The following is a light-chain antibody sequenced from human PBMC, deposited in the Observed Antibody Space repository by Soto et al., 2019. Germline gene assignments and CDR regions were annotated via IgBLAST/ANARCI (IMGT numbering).Light chain of an antibody. V-gene: IGLV1-44*01. CDR3: GAWDDSLNGPV. CDR1: GSNIGSNT. CDR2: HDT. Sequence: QSVLTQPPSASGTPGQRVIISCSGSGSNIGSNTVNWYQQLPGAAPKVLIHHDTQRPSGVPDRFSGSKSGISASLAISGLQSADEADYYCGAWDDSLNGPVFGGGTKLTVL. J-gene: IGLJ2*01.